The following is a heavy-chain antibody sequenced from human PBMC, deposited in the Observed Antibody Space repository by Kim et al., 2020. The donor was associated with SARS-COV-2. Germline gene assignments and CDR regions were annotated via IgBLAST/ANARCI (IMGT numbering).Heavy chain of an antibody. D-gene: IGHD6-6*01. V-gene: IGHV1-2*02. J-gene: IGHJ4*02. CDR3: ARTRSSIAARPAFDY. CDR1: GYTFTSYY. Sequence: ASVKVSCKASGYTFTSYYMHWVRQAPGQGLEWMGWINPNSGGTNYAQKFQGRVTMTRDTSISTAYMELSRLRSDDTAVYYCARTRSSIAARPAFDYWGQGTLVTVSS. CDR2: INPNSGGT.